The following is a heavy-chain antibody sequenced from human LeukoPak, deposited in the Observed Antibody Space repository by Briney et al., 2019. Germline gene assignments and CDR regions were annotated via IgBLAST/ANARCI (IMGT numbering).Heavy chain of an antibody. Sequence: GGSLRLSCAASGFTFSSYSVNWVRQAPGKGLEWVSSISSSSSYIYYADSVKGRFTISRDNAKNSLYLQMNSLRAEDTAVYYCASCSSTSCYYFDYWGQGTLVTVSS. J-gene: IGHJ4*02. CDR3: ASCSSTSCYYFDY. CDR1: GFTFSSYS. D-gene: IGHD2-2*01. CDR2: ISSSSSYI. V-gene: IGHV3-21*01.